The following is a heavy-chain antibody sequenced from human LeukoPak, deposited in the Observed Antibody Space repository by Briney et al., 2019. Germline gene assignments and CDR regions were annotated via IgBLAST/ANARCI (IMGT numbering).Heavy chain of an antibody. J-gene: IGHJ6*03. CDR1: GGAFSSYA. CDR3: AREGFRGVSDYYYYYMDV. Sequence: GASVKVSCKASGGAFSSYAISWVRQAPGQGLEWMGGIIPIFGTANYAQKFQGRVTITADKSTSTAYMELSSLRSEDTAVYYCAREGFRGVSDYYYYYMDVWGKGTTVTISS. V-gene: IGHV1-69*06. D-gene: IGHD3-10*01. CDR2: IIPIFGTA.